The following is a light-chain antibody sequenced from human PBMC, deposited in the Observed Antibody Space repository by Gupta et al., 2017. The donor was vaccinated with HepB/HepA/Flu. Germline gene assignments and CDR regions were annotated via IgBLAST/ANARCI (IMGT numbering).Light chain of an antibody. CDR3: QQADSSPHT. CDR2: GVS. Sequence: DIQLTRSPSSVSASVGDRVTITCRASQRITSCLTWYQQKPGQAPKLLIYGVSSLQSGVPSRFSGSGSGTDFTLTIGRLEPEDFATYYCQQADSSPHTFGQGTKLEIK. V-gene: IGKV1-12*01. CDR1: QRITSC. J-gene: IGKJ2*01.